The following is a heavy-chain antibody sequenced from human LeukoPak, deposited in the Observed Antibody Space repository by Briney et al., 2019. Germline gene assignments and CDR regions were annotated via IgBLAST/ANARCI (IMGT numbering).Heavy chain of an antibody. CDR3: AKDAMATVTYFDY. D-gene: IGHD4-17*01. J-gene: IGHJ4*02. CDR2: LSGSGGDT. V-gene: IGHV3-23*01. CDR1: GFTFNSYA. Sequence: PGGSLILSCATSGFTFNSYAMSWVRQAPGKGLEWVSGLSGSGGDTDYAGSVKGRFTISRDNSRNTLYLQMNSLRSEDTAVYYCAKDAMATVTYFDYWGQGSLVTVSS.